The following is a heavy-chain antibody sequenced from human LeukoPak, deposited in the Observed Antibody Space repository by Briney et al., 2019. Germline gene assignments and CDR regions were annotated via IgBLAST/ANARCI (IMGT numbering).Heavy chain of an antibody. CDR2: IYYSGTT. V-gene: IGHV4-59*01. J-gene: IGHJ3*02. D-gene: IGHD1-1*01. CDR1: GGSFSNYY. Sequence: IPSETLSLTCTVSGGSFSNYYWSWIRQPPGKGLEGIGYIYYSGTTNYNPSLKSRVTMSVDTSKKQFSLKLSSVTAADTAIYYCAREAGRPERGGTDAFDIWGQGTMVTVSS. CDR3: AREAGRPERGGTDAFDI.